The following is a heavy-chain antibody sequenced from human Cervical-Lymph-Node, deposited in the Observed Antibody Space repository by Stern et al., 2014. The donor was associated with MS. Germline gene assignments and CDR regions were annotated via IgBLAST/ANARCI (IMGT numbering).Heavy chain of an antibody. CDR3: AKGKDVRFLELGGMDV. CDR1: GFSFDDYV. Sequence: VQLVESGGGLVQPGRSLRVSCAASGFSFDDYVMHWVRQAPGKGLEWVSRISWNSDNIGYADSVKGRFTISRDNAKNSLFLQMHSLRVEDTALYYCAKGKDVRFLELGGMDVWGQGTTVIVSS. J-gene: IGHJ6*02. CDR2: ISWNSDNI. D-gene: IGHD3-3*01. V-gene: IGHV3-9*01.